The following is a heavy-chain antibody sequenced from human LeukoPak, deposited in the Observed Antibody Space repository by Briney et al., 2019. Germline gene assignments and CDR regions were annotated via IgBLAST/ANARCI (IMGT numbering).Heavy chain of an antibody. D-gene: IGHD4-17*01. CDR2: INHCGSA. Sequence: KPSETLSLTCAVSGGSFSGYYWTWIRQPPGKGLEWIGEINHCGSANYNPPLKSRVTISLDTSKNQFSLKLSSVTAADTAVYYCARGQGTVTTHWGQGTLVTVSS. CDR1: GGSFSGYY. CDR3: ARGQGTVTTH. J-gene: IGHJ4*02. V-gene: IGHV4-34*01.